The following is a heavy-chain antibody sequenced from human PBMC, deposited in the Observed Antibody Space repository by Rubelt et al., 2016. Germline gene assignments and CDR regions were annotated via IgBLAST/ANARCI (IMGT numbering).Heavy chain of an antibody. J-gene: IGHJ5*02. CDR1: GFTFSSYA. CDR3: ARDRPAEITMVRGVTPRSGWFDP. V-gene: IGHV3-30*04. Sequence: QVQLVESGGGVVQPGRSLRLSCAASGFTFSSYAMHWVRQAPGKGLEWVAVISYDGSNKYYADSVKGRFTISRDNSKNTLYLQMNSLRAEDTAVYYCARDRPAEITMVRGVTPRSGWFDPWGQGTLVTVSS. D-gene: IGHD3-10*01. CDR2: ISYDGSNK.